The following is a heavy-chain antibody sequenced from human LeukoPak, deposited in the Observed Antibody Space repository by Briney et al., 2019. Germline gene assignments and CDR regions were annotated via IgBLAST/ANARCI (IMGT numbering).Heavy chain of an antibody. Sequence: GGSLRLSCAASGFTFSTYAMSWVRQAPGKGLERVSAISDNGGSKHYADSVKGRFTISRDNSENTLYLQMNSLRAEDTAVYYCAKSSGTMIVVVITEACDYWGQGTLVTVSS. CDR2: ISDNGGSK. V-gene: IGHV3-23*01. CDR3: AKSSGTMIVVVITEACDY. D-gene: IGHD3-22*01. CDR1: GFTFSTYA. J-gene: IGHJ4*02.